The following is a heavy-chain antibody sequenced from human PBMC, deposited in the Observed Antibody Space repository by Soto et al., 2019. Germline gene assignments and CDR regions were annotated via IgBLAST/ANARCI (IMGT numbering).Heavy chain of an antibody. J-gene: IGHJ6*03. CDR1: GFTFSSYS. Sequence: PGGSLRLSCAASGFTFSSYSMNWVRQAPGKGLEWVSYISSSSSTIYYADSVKGRFTISRDNAKNSLYLQMNSLRAEDTAVYYCAREIIPHYYYYRDVGGKGTTVTVSS. V-gene: IGHV3-48*01. CDR3: AREIIPHYYYYRDV. D-gene: IGHD3-3*01. CDR2: ISSSSSTI.